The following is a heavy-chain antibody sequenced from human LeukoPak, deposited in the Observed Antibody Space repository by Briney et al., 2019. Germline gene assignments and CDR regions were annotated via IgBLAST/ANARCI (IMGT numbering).Heavy chain of an antibody. CDR1: GGSISSYY. V-gene: IGHV4-59*08. CDR2: IDYSGST. J-gene: IGHJ4*02. D-gene: IGHD2-21*01. CDR3: ARHYSSDPFDY. Sequence: SETLSLTCTVSGGSISSYYWSWIRQPPGKGLEWIGYIDYSGSTNYSPSLKSRVTISADTSKNQFSLKLTSLTAADTALYFCARHYSSDPFDYWGQGTLVTVSS.